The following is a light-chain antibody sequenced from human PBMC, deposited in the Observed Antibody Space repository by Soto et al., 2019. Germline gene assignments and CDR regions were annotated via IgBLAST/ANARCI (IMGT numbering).Light chain of an antibody. CDR3: QSYDSSLSGYV. Sequence: QSVLTQPPSVSGAPGQRVTISCTGSSSNIGAGYDVHWYQQLPGTAPKLLIYGNSNRPSGVPDRFSGSKSGTSASLAITGLQAEDYADYSCQSYDSSLSGYVFGTGTKVTVL. V-gene: IGLV1-40*01. J-gene: IGLJ1*01. CDR1: SSNIGAGYD. CDR2: GNS.